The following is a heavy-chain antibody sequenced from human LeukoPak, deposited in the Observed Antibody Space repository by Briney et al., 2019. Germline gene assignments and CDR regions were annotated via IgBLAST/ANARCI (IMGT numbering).Heavy chain of an antibody. J-gene: IGHJ4*02. V-gene: IGHV1-46*01. D-gene: IGHD3-22*01. CDR3: ARGLHFIYYYDSSGYLDGFDY. CDR1: GYTFTSYY. Sequence: GASVKVSCKASGYTFTSYYMHWVRQAPGQGLEWMGIINPSGGSTNYEQKFQGRVTMTRDTSTSTVYMELSSLRSEDTAVYYCARGLHFIYYYDSSGYLDGFDYWGQGTLVTVSS. CDR2: INPSGGST.